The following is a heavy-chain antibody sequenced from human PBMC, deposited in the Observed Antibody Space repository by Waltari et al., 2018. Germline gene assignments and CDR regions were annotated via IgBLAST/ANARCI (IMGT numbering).Heavy chain of an antibody. J-gene: IGHJ6*02. D-gene: IGHD2-15*01. CDR2: ISRSGSTI. V-gene: IGHV3-11*01. CDR3: ARLPCSGDSCYYYYGLDV. Sequence: QVQLVESGGGLVKPGGSRRLSCAASGFTFSVNYMIWIRQAPGKGLEWVSYISRSGSTIYYADSVKGRFTISRDNAKKTLYLQMNSLRAEDTAIYYCARLPCSGDSCYYYYGLDVWGRGTTVTVSS. CDR1: GFTFSVNY.